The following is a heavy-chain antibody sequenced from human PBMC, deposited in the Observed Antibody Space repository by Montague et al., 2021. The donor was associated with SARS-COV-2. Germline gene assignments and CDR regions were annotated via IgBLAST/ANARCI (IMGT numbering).Heavy chain of an antibody. J-gene: IGHJ5*02. V-gene: IGHV2-5*02. Sequence: PALVTPTQTLTLTCTFSGFSLSTSGVGVGWIRQPPGKALEWLALIYWDDDKRYSPSLKSRLTITKDTSKNQVVLTMTNMDPVDTATYYCAHRPRMAWIASGGCDPWGQGALVTVSS. D-gene: IGHD6-25*01. CDR1: GFSLSTSGVG. CDR3: AHRPRMAWIASGGCDP. CDR2: IYWDDDK.